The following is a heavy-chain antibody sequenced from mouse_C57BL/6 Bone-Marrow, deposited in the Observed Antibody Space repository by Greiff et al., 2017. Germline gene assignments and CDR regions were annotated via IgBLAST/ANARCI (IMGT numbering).Heavy chain of an antibody. Sequence: EVQLVESGGGLVQPGGSMKLSCAASGFTFSDAWMDWVRQSPEKGLEWVAEISNKANNHATYYAESVKGKLTISIDDSKSSVYLQMNSLRAEDTGIYYCAPHYYGSSYSFAYWGQGTLVTVSA. CDR3: APHYYGSSYSFAY. V-gene: IGHV6-6*01. CDR1: GFTFSDAW. CDR2: ISNKANNHAT. J-gene: IGHJ3*01. D-gene: IGHD1-1*01.